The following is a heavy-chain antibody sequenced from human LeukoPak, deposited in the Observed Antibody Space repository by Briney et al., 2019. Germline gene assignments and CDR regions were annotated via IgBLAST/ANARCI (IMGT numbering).Heavy chain of an antibody. V-gene: IGHV1-2*02. CDR2: INPNSGGT. CDR3: ARGSIVGATFDYFDY. CDR1: GYTFTGYY. J-gene: IGHJ4*02. Sequence: ASVKVSCKASGYTFTGYYMHRVRQAPGQGIEWMGWINPNSGGTNYAQKFQGRVTMTRDTSISTAYMELSRLRSDDTAVYYCARGSIVGATFDYFDYWGQGTLVTVSS. D-gene: IGHD1-26*01.